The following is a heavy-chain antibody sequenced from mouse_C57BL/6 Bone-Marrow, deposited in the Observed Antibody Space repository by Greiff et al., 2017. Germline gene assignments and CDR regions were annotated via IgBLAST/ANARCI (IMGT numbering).Heavy chain of an antibody. CDR2: ISSGSSTI. Sequence: EVQLQESGGGLVKPGGSLKLSCAASGFTFSDYGMHWVRQAPEKGLEWVAYISSGSSTIYYADTVKGRFTISRDNAKNTLFLQMTSLRSEDTAMYYCARRFTVGVWGTGTTVTVSS. J-gene: IGHJ1*03. CDR3: ARRFTVGV. CDR1: GFTFSDYG. V-gene: IGHV5-17*01. D-gene: IGHD1-1*01.